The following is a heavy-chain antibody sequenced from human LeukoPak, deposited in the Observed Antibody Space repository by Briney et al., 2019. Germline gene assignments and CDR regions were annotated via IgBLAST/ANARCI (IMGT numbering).Heavy chain of an antibody. CDR2: ISYDGSNK. CDR3: AREVEGCSSTSCYGQVAGYFDY. D-gene: IGHD2-2*01. CDR1: GFTFSSYA. J-gene: IGHJ4*02. Sequence: GGSLRLSCAASGFTFSSYAMHWVRQAPGKGLEWVAVISYDGSNKYYADSVKGRFTISRDNSKNTLYLQMNSLRAEDTAVYYCAREVEGCSSTSCYGQVAGYFDYWGQGTLVTVSS. V-gene: IGHV3-30*01.